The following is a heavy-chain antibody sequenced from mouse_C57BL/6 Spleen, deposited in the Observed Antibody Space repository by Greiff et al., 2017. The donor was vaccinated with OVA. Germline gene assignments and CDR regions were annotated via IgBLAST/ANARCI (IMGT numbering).Heavy chain of an antibody. CDR1: GFTFSSYT. J-gene: IGHJ2*01. Sequence: EVKLVESGGGLVKPGGSLKLSCAASGFTFSSYTMSWVRQTPEKRLEWVATISGGGGNTYYPDSVKGRFTISRDNAKNTLYLQMSSLRSEDTALYYCARLDGYYGAFDYWGQGTTLTVAS. CDR2: ISGGGGNT. CDR3: ARLDGYYGAFDY. V-gene: IGHV5-9*01. D-gene: IGHD2-3*01.